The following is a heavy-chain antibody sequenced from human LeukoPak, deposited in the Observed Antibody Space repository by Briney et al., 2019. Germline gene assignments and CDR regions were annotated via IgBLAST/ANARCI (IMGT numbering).Heavy chain of an antibody. V-gene: IGHV3-48*03. CDR3: ARKRLADLGDDTSFGGTPFDS. CDR1: GFTFKTYH. CDR2: ITSGGSVI. D-gene: IGHD3-16*01. Sequence: SGGSLRLSCVASGFTFKTYHMNWVRQAPGKGLEWLSGITSGGSVIYYADSVKGRFTISRDDAMNSVFLQMSGLTVDDTAVHYCARKRLADLGDDTSFGGTPFDSWGQGTLVIVSS. J-gene: IGHJ4*02.